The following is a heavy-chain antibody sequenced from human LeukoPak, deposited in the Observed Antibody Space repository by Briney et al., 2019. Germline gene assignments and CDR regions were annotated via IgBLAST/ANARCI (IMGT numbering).Heavy chain of an antibody. J-gene: IGHJ4*02. CDR2: ISACNGNT. D-gene: IGHD2-2*01. V-gene: IGHV1-18*01. CDR1: GYTFTSYG. Sequence: ASVKVSCKASGYTFTSYGISWVRQAPGQGLEWMGWISACNGNTNYAQKLQGRVTMTTDTSTSTAYMELRSLRSDDTAVYYCARDMRVRPAAMELSSGKEEFDYWGQGTLVTVSS. CDR3: ARDMRVRPAAMELSSGKEEFDY.